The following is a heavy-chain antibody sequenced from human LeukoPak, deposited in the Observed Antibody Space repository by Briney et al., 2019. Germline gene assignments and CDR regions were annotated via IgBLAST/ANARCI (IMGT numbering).Heavy chain of an antibody. CDR1: GDSISSGNYY. V-gene: IGHV4-61*02. Sequence: SETLSLTCTVSGDSISSGNYYWSWIRQPAGKALEWIGRIYKSGSTNYNPSLKGRVTMSVDASENQFSLKLSSVTAADTAVYYCARPVGGPEKRLRIPVGVWFDPWGQGTLVTVSS. D-gene: IGHD1-26*01. J-gene: IGHJ5*02. CDR2: IYKSGST. CDR3: ARPVGGPEKRLRIPVGVWFDP.